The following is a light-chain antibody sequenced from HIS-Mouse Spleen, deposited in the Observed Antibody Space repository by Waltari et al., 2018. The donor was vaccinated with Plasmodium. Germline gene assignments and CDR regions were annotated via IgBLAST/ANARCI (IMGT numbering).Light chain of an antibody. CDR3: QQRSNWPPIT. J-gene: IGKJ5*01. CDR1: QSVSSY. V-gene: IGKV3-11*01. Sequence: TLSLSPGERATLSCRASQSVSSYLAWYQQKPGQAPRLLIYDASNRATGIPARFSGSGSGTDFTLTISSLEPEDFAVYYCQQRSNWPPITFGQGTRLEIK. CDR2: DAS.